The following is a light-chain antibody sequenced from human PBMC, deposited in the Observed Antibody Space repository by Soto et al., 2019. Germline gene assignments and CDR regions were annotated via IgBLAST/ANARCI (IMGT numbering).Light chain of an antibody. CDR1: QSINTN. J-gene: IGKJ4*01. CDR2: GAS. Sequence: EVVLTQSPATLSVSPGERATFSCRASQSINTNLAWYQHKPGQAPRLLITGASTRATGIPARFGGSGSGTEFTLPISNLQSEDFAVYYCQQFSHWFTLGGGTKVDIK. CDR3: QQFSHWFT. V-gene: IGKV3D-15*01.